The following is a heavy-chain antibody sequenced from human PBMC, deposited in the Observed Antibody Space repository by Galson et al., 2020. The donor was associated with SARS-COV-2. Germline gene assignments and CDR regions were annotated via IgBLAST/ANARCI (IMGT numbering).Heavy chain of an antibody. V-gene: IGHV3-21*01. Sequence: GESLKISCAASGFTFSSHSMNWVRQAPGNGLAWVSSISSSGYLYHADSVKGRFTISSDNAKNSLYLQMNSLMAEDTAGYYCAREYGKELWFGELWDVDYYYYYGMDVWGQGTTVTVSS. CDR2: ISSSGYL. D-gene: IGHD3-10*01. CDR1: GFTFSSHS. CDR3: AREYGKELWFGELWDVDYYYYYGMDV. J-gene: IGHJ6*02.